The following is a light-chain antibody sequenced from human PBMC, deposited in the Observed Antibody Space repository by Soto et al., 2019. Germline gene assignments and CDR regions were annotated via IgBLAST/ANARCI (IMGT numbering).Light chain of an antibody. CDR2: DVS. CDR1: HSVSSNY. J-gene: IGKJ1*01. V-gene: IGKV3-20*01. CDR3: QQYGISPT. Sequence: EIVLTQSPGTLSLSPGERATLSCRSSHSVSSNYLAWYQQKPGQAPRLLIYDVSSRATGIPDRFSGIGSGTDFTLTISRLEPVDFAVYYCQQYGISPTFGQGTKVEIK.